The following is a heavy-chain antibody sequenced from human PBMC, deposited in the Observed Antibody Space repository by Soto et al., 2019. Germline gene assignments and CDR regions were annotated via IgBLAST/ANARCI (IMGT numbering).Heavy chain of an antibody. CDR1: GGSISSGGYS. CDR3: ARGEVVALGY. D-gene: IGHD2-15*01. Sequence: PSETLSLTCAGSGGSISSGGYSWSWIRQPPGKGLEWIGYIYHSGSTYYNPSLKRRVTILVDRSKNQFSLKLSSVTAADTAVYYCARGEVVALGYWGQGTLVTVSS. J-gene: IGHJ4*02. CDR2: IYHSGST. V-gene: IGHV4-30-2*01.